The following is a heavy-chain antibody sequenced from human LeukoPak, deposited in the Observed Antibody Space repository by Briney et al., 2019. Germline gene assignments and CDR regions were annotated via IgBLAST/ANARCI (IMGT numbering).Heavy chain of an antibody. V-gene: IGHV4-30-4*08. J-gene: IGHJ3*02. D-gene: IGHD3-3*01. Sequence: PSETLSLTCTVSGGSISSGDYYWSWIRQPPGKGLEWIGYIYYSGSTYYNPSLKSRVTTSVDTSKNQSSLKLSSVTAADTAVYYCAREIFGVALKDAFGIWGQGTMVSVSS. CDR1: GGSISSGDYY. CDR3: AREIFGVALKDAFGI. CDR2: IYYSGST.